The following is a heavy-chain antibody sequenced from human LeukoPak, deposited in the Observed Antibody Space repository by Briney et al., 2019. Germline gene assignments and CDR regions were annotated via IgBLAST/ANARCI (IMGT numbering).Heavy chain of an antibody. CDR3: AKDRIVISFGDVSKH. CDR2: ISHDESTI. J-gene: IGHJ1*01. D-gene: IGHD3-10*01. V-gene: IGHV3-30*18. Sequence: PGGSLRLSCAAAGFIFSGYGMHWVRQAPGKGLEWVALISHDESTITYADSVKGRLTISRDNSKNTLYLQMNNLRVEDTAIYYCAKDRIVISFGDVSKHWGQGTLVTVSS. CDR1: GFIFSGYG.